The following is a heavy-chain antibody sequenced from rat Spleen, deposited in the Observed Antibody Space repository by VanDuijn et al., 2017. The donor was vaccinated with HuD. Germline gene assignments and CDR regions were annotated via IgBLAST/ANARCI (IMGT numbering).Heavy chain of an antibody. J-gene: IGHJ2*01. Sequence: EVQLVESGGGLVQPGRSMKLSCVASGFTFSTYGMAWVRQAPTKGLEWVAYISTGGGSTYYRDSVKGRFTISRDHAKSTLYLQMDSLRSEDTATYYCTREIHYYFDYWGQGVTVTVSS. CDR2: ISTGGGST. CDR3: TREIHYYFDY. D-gene: IGHD2-1*01. V-gene: IGHV5-27*01. CDR1: GFTFSTYG.